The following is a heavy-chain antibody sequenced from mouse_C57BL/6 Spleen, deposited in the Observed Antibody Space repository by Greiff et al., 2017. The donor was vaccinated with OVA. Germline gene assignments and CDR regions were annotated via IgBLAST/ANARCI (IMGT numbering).Heavy chain of an antibody. CDR1: GFTFSSYT. CDR2: ISGGGGNT. D-gene: IGHD2-4*01. J-gene: IGHJ3*01. CDR3: ASHDYTWFAY. V-gene: IGHV5-9*01. Sequence: EVQGVESGGGLVKPGGSLKLSCAASGFTFSSYTMSWVRQTPEKRLEWVATISGGGGNTYYPDSVKGRFTISRDNAKNTLYLQMSSLRSEDTALYYCASHDYTWFAYWGQGTLVTVSA.